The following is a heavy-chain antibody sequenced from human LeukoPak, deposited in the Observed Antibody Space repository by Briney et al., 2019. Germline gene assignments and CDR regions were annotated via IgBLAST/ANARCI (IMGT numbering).Heavy chain of an antibody. CDR1: GFTFSSYA. CDR2: ISGSGGST. Sequence: PGGSLRLSCAASGFTFSSYAMSWVRQAPGKGLEWVSAISGSGGSTYYVDSVKGRFTIPRDNSKNTLYLQMNSLRAEDTAVYYCAAYSGYGSYFDYWGQGTLVTVSS. J-gene: IGHJ4*02. D-gene: IGHD5-12*01. CDR3: AAYSGYGSYFDY. V-gene: IGHV3-23*01.